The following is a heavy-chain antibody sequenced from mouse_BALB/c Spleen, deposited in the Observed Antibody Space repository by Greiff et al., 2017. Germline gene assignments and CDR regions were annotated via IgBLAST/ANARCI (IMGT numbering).Heavy chain of an antibody. V-gene: IGHV5-4*02. Sequence: EVMLVESGGGLVKPGGSLKLSCAASGFTFSDYYMYWVRQTPEKRLEWVATISDGGSYTYYPDSVKGRFTISRDNAKNNLYLQMSSLRSEDTAMYYCARAYGNYYAMDYWGQGTSVTVSS. CDR2: ISDGGSYT. CDR3: ARAYGNYYAMDY. D-gene: IGHD2-1*01. CDR1: GFTFSDYY. J-gene: IGHJ4*01.